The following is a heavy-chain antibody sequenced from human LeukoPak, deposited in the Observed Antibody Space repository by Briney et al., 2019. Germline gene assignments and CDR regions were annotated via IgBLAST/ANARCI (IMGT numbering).Heavy chain of an antibody. J-gene: IGHJ4*02. V-gene: IGHV4-39*01. D-gene: IGHD3-9*01. CDR3: ARGDFTIPKTCYFAY. CDR1: GGSITSSSYY. CDR2: IYYRGIT. Sequence: RPSETLSLTCTVSGGSITSSSYYWGWIRQPPEKGPEWIGSIYYRGITYYNPSLKSRVTISVDTSKNQFSLKLSSVTAADTAVYYCARGDFTIPKTCYFAYWGQGTLVTVSS.